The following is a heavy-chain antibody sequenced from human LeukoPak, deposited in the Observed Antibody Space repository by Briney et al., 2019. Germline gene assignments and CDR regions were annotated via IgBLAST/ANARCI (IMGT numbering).Heavy chain of an antibody. Sequence: PGGSLRLSCAASGFTFSSYWMHWVRQAPGKGLVWVSRISSDGSSTTYADSVKGRFTISRDNSKNTLYLQMNSLRAEDTAVYYCAKDADYYYYYGMDVWGQGTTVTVSS. V-gene: IGHV3-74*01. CDR1: GFTFSSYW. CDR2: ISSDGSST. CDR3: AKDADYYYYYGMDV. J-gene: IGHJ6*02.